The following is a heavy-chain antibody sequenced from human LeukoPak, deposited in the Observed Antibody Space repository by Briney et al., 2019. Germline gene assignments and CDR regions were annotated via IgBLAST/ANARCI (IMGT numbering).Heavy chain of an antibody. D-gene: IGHD3-10*01. CDR1: GFTFRYYA. Sequence: GRSLRLSCAASGFTFRYYAMHWVRQAPGKGLEWVAVISNDGSIDYYTDSVKGRFIISRDDSKNRMSLQMNSLRVDDTALYYCARGPDPVVRGPRRAFDLWGQGTRVTVSS. V-gene: IGHV3-30*04. CDR2: ISNDGSID. CDR3: ARGPDPVVRGPRRAFDL. J-gene: IGHJ3*01.